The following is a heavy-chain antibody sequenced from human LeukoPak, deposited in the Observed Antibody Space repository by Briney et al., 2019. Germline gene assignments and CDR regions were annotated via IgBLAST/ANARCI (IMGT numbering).Heavy chain of an antibody. Sequence: GGSLRLSCAASGFTFSSYAMSWVRQAPGKGLEWVSAISGSGGSKYYAEYAKSRFTISRDHSKNTRYLQMNSLIAEDTTVHYCAKDQGVTAMVPFYFDDWGQGTLVTVSS. CDR1: GFTFSSYA. CDR3: AKDQGVTAMVPFYFDD. D-gene: IGHD5-18*01. J-gene: IGHJ4*02. V-gene: IGHV3-23*01. CDR2: ISGSGGSK.